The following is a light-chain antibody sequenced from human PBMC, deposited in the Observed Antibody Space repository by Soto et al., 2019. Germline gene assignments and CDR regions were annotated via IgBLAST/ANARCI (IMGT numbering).Light chain of an antibody. Sequence: DIVMTQSPDSLAVSLGEGASINCKSSQTILYSSNNKSYLAWYQQSSGQPPKLLIYWASTRESGVPDRFSGSGSGTDFTLTISSLQAEDVAVYYCQQYYTTPRTFGQGTKVEIK. CDR1: QTILYSSNNKSY. CDR2: WAS. V-gene: IGKV4-1*01. CDR3: QQYYTTPRT. J-gene: IGKJ1*01.